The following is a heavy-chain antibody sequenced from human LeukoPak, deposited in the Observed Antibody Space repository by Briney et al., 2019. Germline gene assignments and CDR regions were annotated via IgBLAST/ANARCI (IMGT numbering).Heavy chain of an antibody. Sequence: GGSLRLSCAASGFTFSSNYMSWLRQAPGKGVEWVSVIYSGGSTYYADSVKGRFTISRHNSKNTLYLQMNSLRAEDTAVYYCARDTPLVDWGQGTLVTVSS. D-gene: IGHD3-9*01. CDR2: IYSGGST. J-gene: IGHJ4*02. CDR3: ARDTPLVD. V-gene: IGHV3-53*04. CDR1: GFTFSSNY.